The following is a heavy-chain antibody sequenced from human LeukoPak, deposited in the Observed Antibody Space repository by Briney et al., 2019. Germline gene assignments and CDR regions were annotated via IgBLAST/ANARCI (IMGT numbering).Heavy chain of an antibody. Sequence: KASETLSLTCAVYGGSFSGYYWSWIRQPPGKGLEWLGEINHSGSTNYNPSLKSRVTISVDTSKNQFSLKLSSVTAADTAVYYCARGASRGWFGELKWRPLGYWGQGTLVTVSS. J-gene: IGHJ4*02. CDR2: INHSGST. V-gene: IGHV4-34*01. D-gene: IGHD3-10*01. CDR3: ARGASRGWFGELKWRPLGY. CDR1: GGSFSGYY.